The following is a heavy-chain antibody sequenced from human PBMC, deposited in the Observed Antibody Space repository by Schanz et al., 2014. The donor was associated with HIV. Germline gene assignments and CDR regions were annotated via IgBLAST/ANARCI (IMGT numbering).Heavy chain of an antibody. D-gene: IGHD6-13*01. J-gene: IGHJ4*02. V-gene: IGHV1-18*04. CDR3: ARGAGIAAAGAFDY. CDR2: ISTYNGNT. Sequence: QVQLVQSGPEVRKPGASVKVSCKASGYTFIDYYIHWVRQAPGQGLEWMGWISTYNGNTNYAQKLQGRVTMTTDTSTNTAYMELRSLRSDDTAVYYCARGAGIAAAGAFDYWGQGTLVTVSS. CDR1: GYTFIDYY.